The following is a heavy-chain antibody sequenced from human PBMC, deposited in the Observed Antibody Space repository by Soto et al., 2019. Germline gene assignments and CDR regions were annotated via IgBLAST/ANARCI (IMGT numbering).Heavy chain of an antibody. D-gene: IGHD5-12*01. CDR1: GFTFSSYS. V-gene: IGHV3-48*01. J-gene: IGHJ6*03. CDR2: ISSSSSTI. Sequence: GGSLRLSCAASGFTFSSYSMNWVRQAPGKGLEWVSYISSSSSTIYYADSVKGRFTISRDNAKNSLYLQMNSLRAEDTAVYYCAREPPRGYDYYYYYMDVWGKGTTVTVSS. CDR3: AREPPRGYDYYYYYMDV.